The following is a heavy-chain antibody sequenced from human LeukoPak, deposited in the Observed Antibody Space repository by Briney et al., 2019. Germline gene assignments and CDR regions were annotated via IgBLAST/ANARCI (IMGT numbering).Heavy chain of an antibody. CDR1: GGSITYSHYY. D-gene: IGHD3-22*01. CDR2: IYYSGST. V-gene: IGHV4-39*07. CDR3: ATQGGYYYDSSGYQFDY. Sequence: SETLSLTCSVSGGSITYSHYYWGWVRQPPGKGLEWIGGIYYSGSTYYNPSLKSRVTISVDTSKNQFSLKLSSVTAADTAVYYCATQGGYYYDSSGYQFDYWGQGTLVTVSS. J-gene: IGHJ4*02.